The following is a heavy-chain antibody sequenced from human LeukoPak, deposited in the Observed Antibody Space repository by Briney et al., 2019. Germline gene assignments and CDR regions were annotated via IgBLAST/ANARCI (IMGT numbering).Heavy chain of an antibody. Sequence: GGSLRLSCAASGFTFSDYYMSWIRQAPGKGLEWVSYISSSGSTIYYADSVKGRFTISRDNAKNSLYLQMNSLRAEDTALYYCAKDITVTETYAFDIWGQGTVVTVSS. D-gene: IGHD4-17*01. CDR3: AKDITVTETYAFDI. CDR2: ISSSGSTI. V-gene: IGHV3-11*01. J-gene: IGHJ3*02. CDR1: GFTFSDYY.